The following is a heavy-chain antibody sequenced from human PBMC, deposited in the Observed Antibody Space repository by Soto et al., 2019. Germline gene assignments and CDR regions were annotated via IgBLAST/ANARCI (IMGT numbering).Heavy chain of an antibody. Sequence: EVQLVESGGGLIQPGGSLRLSCAASGFTVSSNYMSWVRQAPGKGLEWVSVIYSGGSTYYADSVKGRFTISRDNSKNTLYRQMNSLRAEDTAVYYCARWGGIVGASYYYYCGMDVWGQGTTVTVSS. V-gene: IGHV3-53*01. D-gene: IGHD1-26*01. CDR1: GFTVSSNY. J-gene: IGHJ6*02. CDR2: IYSGGST. CDR3: ARWGGIVGASYYYYCGMDV.